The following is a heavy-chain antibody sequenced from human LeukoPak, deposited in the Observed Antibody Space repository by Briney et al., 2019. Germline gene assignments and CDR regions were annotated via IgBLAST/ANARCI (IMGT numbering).Heavy chain of an antibody. J-gene: IGHJ4*02. D-gene: IGHD3-22*01. V-gene: IGHV1-2*02. CDR3: ARGGLYTMIVVVVDY. Sequence: ASVKVSCKASGYTFTGYYMHWVRQAPGQGLEWMGWINPNSGGTNYAQKFLGRVTMTRDTSISTAYMELSRLRSDDTAVYYCARGGLYTMIVVVVDYWGQGTLVTVSS. CDR1: GYTFTGYY. CDR2: INPNSGGT.